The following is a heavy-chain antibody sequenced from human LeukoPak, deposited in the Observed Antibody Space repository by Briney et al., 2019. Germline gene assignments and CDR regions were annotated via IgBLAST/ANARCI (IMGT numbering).Heavy chain of an antibody. D-gene: IGHD1-26*01. V-gene: IGHV4-39*01. CDR2: IYFSGST. Sequence: PGALSDTCIDPRGSLCSTSSCWGWIRQPPGKGLGWHGSIYFSGSTYYNPSLKSRVTISVNTYKNQFSQKRISVTAADTAVYYCARHSGSYYRMGIDYWGQGTLVTVSS. CDR1: RGSLCSTSSC. CDR3: ARHSGSYYRMGIDY. J-gene: IGHJ4*02.